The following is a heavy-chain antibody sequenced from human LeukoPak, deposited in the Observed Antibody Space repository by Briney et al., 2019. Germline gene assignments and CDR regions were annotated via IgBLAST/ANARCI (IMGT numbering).Heavy chain of an antibody. V-gene: IGHV3-30*04. CDR2: ISYEGSQK. CDR1: GFTFKSHS. D-gene: IGHD6-19*01. CDR3: ARDQVWLGHISRGDVFDI. Sequence: AGGSLRLSCAASGFTFKSHSMHWVRQAPGKGLEWVAVISYEGSQKDYADSAKGRFTISRDNSKNTLYLQMNSLRAEDTAVYYCARDQVWLGHISRGDVFDIWGQGTMLTVSS. J-gene: IGHJ3*02.